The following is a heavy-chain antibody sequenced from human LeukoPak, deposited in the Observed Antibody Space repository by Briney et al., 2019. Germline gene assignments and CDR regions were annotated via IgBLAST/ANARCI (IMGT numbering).Heavy chain of an antibody. J-gene: IGHJ6*03. CDR3: ASGSGSYRTPYYYMDV. V-gene: IGHV3-53*01. Sequence: GGSLRLSCVVSGFSVSGNYMSWVRQAPGKGLEWVSVIYSGGSTYYADSVKGRFTISRDNSKNTLYLQMNSLRAEDTAVYYCASGSGSYRTPYYYMDVWGTGTTVTVSS. CDR2: IYSGGST. D-gene: IGHD3-10*01. CDR1: GFSVSGNY.